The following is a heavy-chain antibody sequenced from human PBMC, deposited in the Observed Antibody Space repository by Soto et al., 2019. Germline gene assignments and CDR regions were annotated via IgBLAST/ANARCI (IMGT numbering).Heavy chain of an antibody. Sequence: GGSLRLSCAASGFSFSSYAMTWVRQTPGKRLEWVSAISRGGRNAYYVDSVKGRFTISRDNSRDTLYLQMNSLTVEDTATYYCAKLPHRGGDSYFFYFEYWGQGSLVTVSS. CDR3: AKLPHRGGDSYFFYFEY. D-gene: IGHD2-21*02. CDR1: GFSFSSYA. J-gene: IGHJ4*02. CDR2: ISRGGRNA. V-gene: IGHV3-23*01.